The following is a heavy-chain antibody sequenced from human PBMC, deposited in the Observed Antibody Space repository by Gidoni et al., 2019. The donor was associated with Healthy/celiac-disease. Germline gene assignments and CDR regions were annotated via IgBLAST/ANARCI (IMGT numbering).Heavy chain of an antibody. CDR1: GFTFSSYG. Sequence: QVQLVESGGGVVQPGRSLRLYCAASGFTFSSYGMHWGRQAPGKGLEWVAVRWYDGSNIYYADSVKGRFTISRDNSKNTLYLQINSLRAEDTAVYYGARDGVAGTHAFDIWGQGTMVTVSS. CDR2: RWYDGSNI. J-gene: IGHJ3*02. D-gene: IGHD6-19*01. CDR3: ARDGVAGTHAFDI. V-gene: IGHV3-33*01.